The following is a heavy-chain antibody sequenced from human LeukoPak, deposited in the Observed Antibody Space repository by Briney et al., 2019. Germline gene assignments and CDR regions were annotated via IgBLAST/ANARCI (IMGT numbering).Heavy chain of an antibody. CDR1: GYSFTSYW. CDR2: IYPGDSDT. D-gene: IGHD3-22*01. Sequence: GESLKISRKGSGYSFTSYWIGWVRPMPGKGLEWMGIIYPGDSDTRYSPSFQGQVTISADKSISTAYLQWSSLKASDTAMYYCARPDSSGHGAFDIWGQGTMVTVSS. CDR3: ARPDSSGHGAFDI. J-gene: IGHJ3*02. V-gene: IGHV5-51*01.